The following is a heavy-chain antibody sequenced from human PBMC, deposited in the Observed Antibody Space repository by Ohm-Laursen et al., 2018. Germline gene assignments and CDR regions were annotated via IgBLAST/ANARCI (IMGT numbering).Heavy chain of an antibody. CDR2: INHRGNT. D-gene: IGHD2-15*01. CDR1: SGSFGPYY. J-gene: IGHJ3*01. V-gene: IGHV4-34*01. CDR3: AREYSDDGGYRYDAFDV. Sequence: SQTLSLTCALYSGSFGPYYWSWIRQPSGKGLEWVGEINHRGNTNYSPSLKSRVTMSVDTSRNHFSLELTSVTAADTAVYYCAREYSDDGGYRYDAFDVWGHGTVVTVSS.